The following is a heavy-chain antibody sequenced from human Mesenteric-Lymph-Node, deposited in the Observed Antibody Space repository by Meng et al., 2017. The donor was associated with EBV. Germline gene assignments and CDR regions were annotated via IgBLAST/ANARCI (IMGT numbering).Heavy chain of an antibody. Sequence: QLVQYGVEVNKPGDQVKVSCKTSGYIFSHYGIYWVRQAPGQGLEWLGWIYTFNDDPIYAESFQDRVTLTTDTSTSTVYMELKSLRSDDTAVYYCARTYSSTSHFDYWGQGSLVTVSS. J-gene: IGHJ4*02. CDR2: IYTFNDDP. D-gene: IGHD6-6*01. CDR1: GYIFSHYG. CDR3: ARTYSSTSHFDY. V-gene: IGHV1-18*01.